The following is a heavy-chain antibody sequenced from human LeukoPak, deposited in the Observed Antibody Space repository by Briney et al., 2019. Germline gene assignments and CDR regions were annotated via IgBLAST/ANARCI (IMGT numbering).Heavy chain of an antibody. J-gene: IGHJ4*02. CDR3: XXXXXGIAVAG. D-gene: IGHD6-19*01. CDR2: IYYSGST. CDR1: XGSXXSYY. V-gene: IGHV4-39*01. Sequence: VXXGSXXSYYWGWIRQPPGKGXEWIGSIYYSGSTYYNPSLKSRVTISVDTSKNQFSLKLSSVTAADTAVYYCXXXXXGIAVAGWGQGTLVTVSS.